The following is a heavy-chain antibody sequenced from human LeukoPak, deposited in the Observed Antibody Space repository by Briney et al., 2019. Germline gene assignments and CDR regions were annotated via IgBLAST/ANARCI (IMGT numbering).Heavy chain of an antibody. D-gene: IGHD2-2*01. CDR3: ARDRPRYCSSTSCPVL. V-gene: IGHV4-30-2*01. CDR1: GGSISSGGYY. CDR2: IYHSGST. J-gene: IGHJ4*02. Sequence: SETLSLTCTVSGGSISSGGYYWSWIRQPPGKGLEWIGYIYHSGSTYYNPSLKSRVTISVDRSKNQFSLKLSSVTAADTAVYYCARDRPRYCSSTSCPVLWGQGALVTVSS.